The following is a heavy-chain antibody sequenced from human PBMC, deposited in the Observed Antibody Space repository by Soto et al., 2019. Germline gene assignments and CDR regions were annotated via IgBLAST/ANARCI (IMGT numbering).Heavy chain of an antibody. V-gene: IGHV1-18*01. CDR1: GYTFFTYD. CDR3: ARHHGPTTSENWFDP. D-gene: IGHD5-12*01. Sequence: ASVKVSCKASGYTFFTYDISWVRQAPGQGLEWMGWISTYSGDTKYAQKFQGRVTMTTDTSTTTAYLELRSLGSDDTAVYYCARHHGPTTSENWFDPWGQGTLVTVSS. CDR2: ISTYSGDT. J-gene: IGHJ5*02.